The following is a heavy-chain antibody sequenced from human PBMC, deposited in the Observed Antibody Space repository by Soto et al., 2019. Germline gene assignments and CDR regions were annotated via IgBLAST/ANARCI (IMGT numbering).Heavy chain of an antibody. V-gene: IGHV4-4*02. J-gene: IGHJ6*03. Sequence: SETLSLTCAASRGSISSNNWWSWLRQPPGKGLEWIGEIYHSGSTNYKHSLKSRVTISVDKSKNQFSLKLNSVTAADTAVYYCARVRLMITFGGAQYMDVWGKGTTVTVSS. CDR3: ARVRLMITFGGAQYMDV. CDR1: RGSISSNNW. CDR2: IYHSGST. D-gene: IGHD3-16*01.